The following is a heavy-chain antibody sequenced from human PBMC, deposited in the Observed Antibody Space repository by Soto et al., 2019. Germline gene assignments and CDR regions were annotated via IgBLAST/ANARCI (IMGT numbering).Heavy chain of an antibody. CDR1: GFTSDDFA. J-gene: IGHJ5*02. V-gene: IGHV3-9*02. CDR3: AKDPQPLLKRGGRLVP. D-gene: IGHD6-6*01. CDR2: ISWNSGSI. Sequence: EVQLVESGGGLVQPGRSLRLSCAASGFTSDDFAMHWVRQVPGKGLAWVSGISWNSGSIGYADSVKGRFTISRDDAKNSLYLQMNSLRAEDTALYYCAKDPQPLLKRGGRLVPWGEGALVTVSS.